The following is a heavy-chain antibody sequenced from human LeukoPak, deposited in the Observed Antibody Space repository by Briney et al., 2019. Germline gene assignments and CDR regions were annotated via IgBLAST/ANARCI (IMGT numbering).Heavy chain of an antibody. CDR1: GFTFSSYA. Sequence: GGSLRLSCAASGFTFSSYAMSWVRQAPGKGLEWVSAISGSGGSTYYADSVKGRFTISRDNSKNTLYLQMNSLRAEDTAVYYCAKAGYCSSTSCYSREGLKFDYWGQGTLVTVSS. J-gene: IGHJ4*02. CDR2: ISGSGGST. CDR3: AKAGYCSSTSCYSREGLKFDY. D-gene: IGHD2-2*02. V-gene: IGHV3-23*01.